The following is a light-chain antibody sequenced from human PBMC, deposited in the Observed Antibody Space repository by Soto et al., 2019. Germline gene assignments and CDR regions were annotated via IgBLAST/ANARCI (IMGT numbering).Light chain of an antibody. V-gene: IGKV1-39*01. CDR2: GAS. J-gene: IGKJ1*01. Sequence: DIQMTQSPSSLSASVGDRVTITCRASQSISSYLNWYQQKPGKAPKLLIYGASSLQSGVPSRFSGSGSGTDFTLTINSLQPEDFATYYCQQSYSALWTFSQGTKVEIK. CDR3: QQSYSALWT. CDR1: QSISSY.